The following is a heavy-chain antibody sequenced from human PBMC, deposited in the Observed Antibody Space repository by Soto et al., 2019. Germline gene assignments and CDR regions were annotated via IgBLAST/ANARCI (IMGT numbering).Heavy chain of an antibody. Sequence: SETLSLTCIVSGGSISSSTYYWGWIRQPPGKGLEYIAIIYYSGNTYYNPSLKSRVTISVDTSKNQISLKLNSVTATDTAVYYCARSSRHQYCSGSSCYNTWFDPWGQGTLVTVSS. V-gene: IGHV4-39*01. CDR1: GGSISSSTYY. J-gene: IGHJ5*02. D-gene: IGHD2-15*01. CDR2: IYYSGNT. CDR3: ARSSRHQYCSGSSCYNTWFDP.